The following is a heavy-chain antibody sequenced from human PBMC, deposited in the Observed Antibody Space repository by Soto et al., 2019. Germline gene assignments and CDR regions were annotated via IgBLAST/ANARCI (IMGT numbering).Heavy chain of an antibody. Sequence: SETLSLTCTVSGGSISSYYWSWIRQPPGKGLEWIGYIYYSGSTNYNPSLKSRVTISVDTSKNQFSLKLSSVTAADTAVYYCARVGTKGYCSSTSCYPWRYYYYYMDVWGKGTTVTVSS. V-gene: IGHV4-59*01. CDR2: IYYSGST. CDR1: GGSISSYY. J-gene: IGHJ6*03. D-gene: IGHD2-2*01. CDR3: ARVGTKGYCSSTSCYPWRYYYYYMDV.